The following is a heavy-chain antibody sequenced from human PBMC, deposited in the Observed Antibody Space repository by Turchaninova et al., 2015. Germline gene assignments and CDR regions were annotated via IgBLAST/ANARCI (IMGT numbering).Heavy chain of an antibody. D-gene: IGHD2-15*01. Sequence: QVPLVQSGAEVKRPGASVKVSCEASGYTFTRYAMHWVRQAPGQRLAGLGRINAGNGDTKYSQRHPGRGTITRGTSGSAAYMELSSLGGEDTAVYYCARDSGGGDPYNWCDPWGQGTRVTVSS. J-gene: IGHJ5*02. V-gene: IGHV1-3*01. CDR3: ARDSGGGDPYNWCDP. CDR2: INAGNGDT. CDR1: GYTFTRYA.